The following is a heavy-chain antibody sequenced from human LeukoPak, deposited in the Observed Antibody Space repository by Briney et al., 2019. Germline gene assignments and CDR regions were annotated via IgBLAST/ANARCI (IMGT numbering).Heavy chain of an antibody. CDR1: GYTFTGYY. V-gene: IGHV1-2*04. CDR2: INPNSGGT. J-gene: IGHJ4*02. D-gene: IGHD3-10*01. CDR3: ARDERGSGSYNFDY. Sequence: ASVKVSCKASGYTFTGYYMHWVRQAPGQGLEWMGWINPNSGGTNYAQKFQGWVTMTRDTSISTAYMELSRLRSDDTAVYYCARDERGSGSYNFDYWGQGTLVTVSS.